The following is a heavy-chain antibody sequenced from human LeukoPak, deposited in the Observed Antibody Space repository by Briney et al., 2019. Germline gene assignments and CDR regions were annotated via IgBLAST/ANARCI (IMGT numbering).Heavy chain of an antibody. CDR1: GGSFSGYY. CDR2: INHSGST. Sequence: PSETLSLTCAVYGGSFSGYYWSWIRQPPGEGLEWIGEINHSGSTNYNPSLKSRVTLSVDTSKNQFSLKLSSVTAADTAVYYCARVLVAAAFDYWGQGTLVTVSS. V-gene: IGHV4-34*01. J-gene: IGHJ4*02. CDR3: ARVLVAAAFDY. D-gene: IGHD6-13*01.